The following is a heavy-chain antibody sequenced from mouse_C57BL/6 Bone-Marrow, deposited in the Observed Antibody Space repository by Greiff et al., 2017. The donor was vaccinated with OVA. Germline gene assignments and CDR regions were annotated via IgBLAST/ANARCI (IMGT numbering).Heavy chain of an antibody. V-gene: IGHV1-81*01. D-gene: IGHD2-2*01. CDR1: GYTFTSYG. J-gene: IGHJ3*01. CDR2: IYPRSGNT. Sequence: VQLQQSGAELARPGASVKLSCKASGYTFTSYGISWVKQRPGQGLEWIGEIYPRSGNTYYNEKFKGKATLTADKSSSTAYMELRSLTSEDSAVYFCARGGDYYGYDEGWSFAYWGQGTLVTVSA. CDR3: ARGGDYYGYDEGWSFAY.